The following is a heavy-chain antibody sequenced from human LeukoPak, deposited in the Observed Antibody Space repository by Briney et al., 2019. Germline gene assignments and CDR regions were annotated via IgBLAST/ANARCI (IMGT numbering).Heavy chain of an antibody. D-gene: IGHD3-3*01. J-gene: IGHJ5*02. V-gene: IGHV4-34*01. CDR1: GGSFSGYY. CDR3: ARGLYDFWSGYYISWFDP. CDR2: INHSGST. Sequence: SETLSLTCAVYGGSFSGYYWSWIRQPPGKGLEWIGEINHSGSTNYNPSLKSRVTISVDTSKNQFSLQLNSVTPEDTAVYYCARGLYDFWSGYYISWFDPWGQGTLVTVSS.